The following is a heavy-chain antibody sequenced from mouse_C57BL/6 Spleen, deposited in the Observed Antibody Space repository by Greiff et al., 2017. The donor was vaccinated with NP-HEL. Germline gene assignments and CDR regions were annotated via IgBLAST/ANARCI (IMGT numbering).Heavy chain of an antibody. CDR3: TAYYDYDVFAY. V-gene: IGHV6-3*01. CDR2: IRLKSDNYAT. J-gene: IGHJ3*01. Sequence: EVKLQESGGGLVQPGGSMKLSCVASGFTFSNYWMNWVRQSPEKGLEWVAQIRLKSDNYATHYAESVKGRFTISRDDSKSSVYLQMNNLRAEDTGIYYCTAYYDYDVFAYWGQGTLVTVSA. CDR1: GFTFSNYW. D-gene: IGHD2-4*01.